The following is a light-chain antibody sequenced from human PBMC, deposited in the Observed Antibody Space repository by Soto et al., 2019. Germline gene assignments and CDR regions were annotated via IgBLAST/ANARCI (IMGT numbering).Light chain of an antibody. Sequence: ETVMTQSPATLSGSPGERATLSCRASQSVSSDLAWYQQRPGQAPRVLIYGASTRATGFPARFSGSGSGTEFTLTISSLQSEDFAIYYCQQYNNWPRTFGQGTKVDIK. CDR1: QSVSSD. CDR2: GAS. V-gene: IGKV3-15*01. J-gene: IGKJ1*01. CDR3: QQYNNWPRT.